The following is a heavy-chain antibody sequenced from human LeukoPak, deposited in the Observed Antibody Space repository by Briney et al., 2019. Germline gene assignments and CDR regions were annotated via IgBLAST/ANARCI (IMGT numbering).Heavy chain of an antibody. J-gene: IGHJ4*02. CDR1: GFAFSSYA. D-gene: IGHD3-10*01. CDR2: ISRRDDYT. CDR3: GNDYRSGSFHDF. V-gene: IGHV3-23*01. Sequence: GGSLRLSCAASGFAFSSYAMSWVRQPPGKGLEWVSVISRRDDYTYYADSVKGPFTISRDNSKNTLFLQMNTLRAEDTAVYYWGNDYRSGSFHDFWGQGTLVTVSS.